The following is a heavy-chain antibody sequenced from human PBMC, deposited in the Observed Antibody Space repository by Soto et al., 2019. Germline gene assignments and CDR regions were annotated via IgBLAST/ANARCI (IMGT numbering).Heavy chain of an antibody. CDR1: GFAFNDST. J-gene: IGHJ6*03. Sequence: EVQLVESGGDLVQPGGSLKLSCVASGFAFNDSTIHWVRQASGKGLEWLGRMRGRRNNYAAAYGASVKGRITMSRDDSQDTAYLQINSLRTEDTAVYHCTRSAGHFGVPPNGGVYYTYYMDVWGKGTTVTVSS. CDR3: TRSAGHFGVPPNGGVYYTYYMDV. CDR2: MRGRRNNYAA. D-gene: IGHD3-3*01. V-gene: IGHV3-73*01.